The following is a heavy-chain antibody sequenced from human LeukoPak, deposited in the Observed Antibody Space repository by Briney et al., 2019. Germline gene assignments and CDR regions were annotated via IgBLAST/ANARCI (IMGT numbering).Heavy chain of an antibody. CDR1: GGSISSSSYY. Sequence: PSETLSLTCTVSGGSISSSSYYWGWIRQPPGKGLEWIGSIYYSGSTYYNPSLKSRVTISVDTSKNQFSLKLRSVTAADTAVYYCARLPSSLTIFGVVIISPPDYWGQGTLVTVSS. CDR3: ARLPSSLTIFGVVIISPPDY. J-gene: IGHJ4*02. V-gene: IGHV4-39*01. CDR2: IYYSGST. D-gene: IGHD3-3*01.